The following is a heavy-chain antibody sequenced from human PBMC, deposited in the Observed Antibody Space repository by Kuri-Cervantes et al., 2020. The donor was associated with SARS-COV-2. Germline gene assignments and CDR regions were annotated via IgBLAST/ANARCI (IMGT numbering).Heavy chain of an antibody. CDR2: ISAYNGNT. CDR3: ARMITSGGSWYYYYGLDV. V-gene: IGHV1-18*01. Sequence: ASVKVSCKASGYTFTSYAMHWVRQAPGQRLEWTGWISAYNGNTNYAQKLQGRVTMTTDTSTSTAYMELRSLRSDDTAVYYCARMITSGGSWYYYYGLDVWGQGTTVTVSS. D-gene: IGHD2-15*01. J-gene: IGHJ6*02. CDR1: GYTFTSYA.